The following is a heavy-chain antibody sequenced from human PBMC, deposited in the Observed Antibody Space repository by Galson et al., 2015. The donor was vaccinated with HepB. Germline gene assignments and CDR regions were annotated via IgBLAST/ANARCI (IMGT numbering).Heavy chain of an antibody. V-gene: IGHV1-2*02. CDR1: GYTFTGYN. CDR2: INPNSGVT. Sequence: SVKVSCKASGYTFTGYNLHWVRQAPGQGLEWVGWINPNSGVTTSAQKFQGRVTMTRDTSINTGYMELSGLRSDDTAVYYCAREHFDYGGPDFDYWGLGTLVTVAS. J-gene: IGHJ4*02. CDR3: AREHFDYGGPDFDY. D-gene: IGHD4-23*01.